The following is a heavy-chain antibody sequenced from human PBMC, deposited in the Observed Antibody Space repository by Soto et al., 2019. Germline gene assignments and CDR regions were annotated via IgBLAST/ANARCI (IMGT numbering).Heavy chain of an antibody. D-gene: IGHD3-22*01. CDR3: ARHGGRAYYYDSSGYPVSWGGSDAFDI. J-gene: IGHJ3*02. CDR2: IYYSGST. CDR1: GGSISSSSYY. V-gene: IGHV4-39*01. Sequence: SETLSLTCTVSGGSISSSSYYWGWIRQPPGKGLEWIGSIYYSGSTYYNPSLKSRVTISVDTSKNQFSLKLSSVTAANTAVYYCARHGGRAYYYDSSGYPVSWGGSDAFDIWGQGTMVTVSS.